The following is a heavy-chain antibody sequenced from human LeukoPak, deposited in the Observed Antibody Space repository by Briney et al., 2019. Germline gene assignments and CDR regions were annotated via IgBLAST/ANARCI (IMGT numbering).Heavy chain of an antibody. D-gene: IGHD4-11*01. J-gene: IGHJ4*02. Sequence: GASVKVSCTASGGTFSIYAISWVRQAPGQGLEWMGGIIPIFGTANYAQKFQGRVTITADESTSTAYMELSSLRSEDTAVYYCARDLWENSKGRKRGWDYWGQGTLVTVSS. CDR2: IIPIFGTA. V-gene: IGHV1-69*13. CDR3: ARDLWENSKGRKRGWDY. CDR1: GGTFSIYA.